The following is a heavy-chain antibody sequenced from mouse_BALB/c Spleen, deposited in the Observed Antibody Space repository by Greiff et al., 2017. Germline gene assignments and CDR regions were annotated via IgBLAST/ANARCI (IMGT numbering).Heavy chain of an antibody. CDR2: IDPANGNT. Sequence: VQLKQSGAELVKPGASVKLSCTASGFNIKDTYMHWVKQRPEQGLEWIGRIDPANGNTKYDPKFQGKATITADTSSNTAYLQLSSLTSEDTAVYYCASGRDWYFDVWGAGTTVTVSS. CDR3: ASGRDWYFDV. CDR1: GFNIKDTY. J-gene: IGHJ1*01. V-gene: IGHV14-3*02.